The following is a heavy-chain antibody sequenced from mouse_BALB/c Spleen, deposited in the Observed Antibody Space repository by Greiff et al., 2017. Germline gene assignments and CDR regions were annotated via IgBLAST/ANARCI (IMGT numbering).Heavy chain of an antibody. Sequence: DVMLVESGGDLVKPGGSLKLSCAASGFTFSSYGMSWVRQTPDKRLEWVATISSGGSYTYYPDSVKGRFTISRDNAKNTLYLQMSSLKSEDTAMYYCARHSGDGYYVSYAMDYWGQGTSVTVSS. J-gene: IGHJ4*01. CDR2: ISSGGSYT. CDR3: ARHSGDGYYVSYAMDY. V-gene: IGHV5-6*02. D-gene: IGHD2-3*01. CDR1: GFTFSSYG.